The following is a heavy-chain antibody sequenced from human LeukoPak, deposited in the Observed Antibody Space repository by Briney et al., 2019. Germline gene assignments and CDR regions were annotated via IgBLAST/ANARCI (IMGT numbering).Heavy chain of an antibody. Sequence: SETLSLTCSVSGGFISYYWVWIRQPPGKGLEWIGSIYYTGSTYYNPSLKSRVTLSLDTSTQPLSLKLNSVTDVDTPLCYCVRADDGDYRDAFDIWGQGTMVTVSS. CDR2: IYYTGST. CDR3: VRADDGDYRDAFDI. V-gene: IGHV4-39*07. D-gene: IGHD4-17*01. J-gene: IGHJ3*02. CDR1: GGFISYY.